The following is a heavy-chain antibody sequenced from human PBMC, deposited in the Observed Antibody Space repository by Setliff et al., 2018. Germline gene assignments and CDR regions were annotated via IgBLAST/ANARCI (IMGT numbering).Heavy chain of an antibody. D-gene: IGHD3-10*01. V-gene: IGHV1-18*01. CDR2: ISPYNGNT. J-gene: IGHJ6*03. CDR3: ARVFFGVNDGLYHYFNMDI. CDR1: GYGFMSYG. Sequence: ASVKVSCKPSGYGFMSYGVSWVRQAPGQGLEWMGWISPYNGNTNYAQRFQGRVTMTTDTSTRTAYMELRSLRSDDTAAYYCARVFFGVNDGLYHYFNMDIWGKGTTVTVSS.